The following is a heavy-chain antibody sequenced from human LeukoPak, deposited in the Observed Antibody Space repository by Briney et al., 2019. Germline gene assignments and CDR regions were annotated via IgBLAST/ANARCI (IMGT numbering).Heavy chain of an antibody. CDR3: ARDSPVLRFLEGQVVSGSYYYYGMDV. CDR1: GYTFTSYG. D-gene: IGHD3-3*01. J-gene: IGHJ6*02. Sequence: ASVKVSCKASGYTFTSYGISWVRQAPGQGLEWMGWISAYNGNTNYAQKLQGRVTMTTDTSTSTAYMELRSLRSDDTAVYYCARDSPVLRFLEGQVVSGSYYYYGMDVWGQGTTVTVSS. V-gene: IGHV1-18*01. CDR2: ISAYNGNT.